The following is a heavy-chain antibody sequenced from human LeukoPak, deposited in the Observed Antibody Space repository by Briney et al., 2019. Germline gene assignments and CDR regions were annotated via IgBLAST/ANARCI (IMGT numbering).Heavy chain of an antibody. CDR3: AKLPGSSGYSPVDY. Sequence: GGSLRLFCAASGFTFSSYAMGWVRQAPGKGLEWVSAISGSGGSTYYADSVKGRFTISRDNSKNTLYLQMNSLRAEDTAVYYCAKLPGSSGYSPVDYWGQGTLVTVSS. D-gene: IGHD3-22*01. CDR2: ISGSGGST. J-gene: IGHJ4*02. V-gene: IGHV3-23*01. CDR1: GFTFSSYA.